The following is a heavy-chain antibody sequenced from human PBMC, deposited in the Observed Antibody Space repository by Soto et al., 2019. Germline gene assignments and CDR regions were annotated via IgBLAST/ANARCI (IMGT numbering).Heavy chain of an antibody. V-gene: IGHV3-53*01. CDR1: GFTVSNNH. Sequence: VQLVESGGGLIQPGGSLRLSCAASGFTVSNNHMTWVRQAAGKGLELVSFVHGGGSTSYADSVKGRFTISRDNSKNTLYLQRDSLRAEDTAIYYCAGRLTTAASLDYWGRGNLVTVSS. CDR3: AGRLTTAASLDY. CDR2: VHGGGST. D-gene: IGHD3-16*01. J-gene: IGHJ4*02.